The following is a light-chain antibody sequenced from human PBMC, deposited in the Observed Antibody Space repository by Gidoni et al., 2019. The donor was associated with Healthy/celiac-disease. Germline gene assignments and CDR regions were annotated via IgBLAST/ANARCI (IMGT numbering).Light chain of an antibody. CDR2: DVS. CDR1: SSDVGGYKY. Sequence: QSALTQPASVSGSPGQSITLSCTGTSSDVGGYKYVSCYQQHPGKAPKLMIYDVSNRPSGVSNRFSGAKSGNTASLTISGLQAEDEADYYCSSYTSSSTPHVVFGGGTKLTVL. V-gene: IGLV2-14*01. CDR3: SSYTSSSTPHVV. J-gene: IGLJ2*01.